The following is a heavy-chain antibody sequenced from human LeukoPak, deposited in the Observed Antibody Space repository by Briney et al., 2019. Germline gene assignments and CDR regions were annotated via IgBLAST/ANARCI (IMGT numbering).Heavy chain of an antibody. Sequence: ASVKVSCKASGYTFTGYYMHWVRQAPGQGLEWMGWINPNSGGTNYAQKFQGRVTMTRDTSISTAYMELSRLRSDDTAVYYCARPYSGYDLYCFDYWGQGTLVTVSS. CDR1: GYTFTGYY. CDR3: ARPYSGYDLYCFDY. J-gene: IGHJ4*02. V-gene: IGHV1-2*02. D-gene: IGHD5-12*01. CDR2: INPNSGGT.